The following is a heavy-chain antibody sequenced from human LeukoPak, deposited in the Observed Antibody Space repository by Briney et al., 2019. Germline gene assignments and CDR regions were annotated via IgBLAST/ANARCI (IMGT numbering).Heavy chain of an antibody. V-gene: IGHV3-23*01. D-gene: IGHD3-10*01. CDR3: AKARSVHYYYGSGSMFDY. Sequence: PGGSLRLSCAASGFTFSSYAMSWVRQAPGKGLEWVSAISGSGGSTYYADSVKGRFTISRDNSKNTLYLQMDSLRAEDTAVYYCAKARSVHYYYGSGSMFDYWGQGTLVTVSS. CDR2: ISGSGGST. CDR1: GFTFSSYA. J-gene: IGHJ4*02.